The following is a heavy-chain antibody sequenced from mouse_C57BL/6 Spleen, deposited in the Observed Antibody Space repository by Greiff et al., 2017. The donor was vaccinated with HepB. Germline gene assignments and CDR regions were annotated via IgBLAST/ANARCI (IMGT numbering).Heavy chain of an antibody. CDR3: ARQGYGSSYDHFDY. D-gene: IGHD1-1*01. CDR1: GFTFSDYG. J-gene: IGHJ2*01. Sequence: EVMLVESGGGLVKPGGSLKLSCAASGFTFSDYGMHWVRQAPEKGLEWVAYISSGSSTIYYADTVKGRFTISRDNAKNTLFLQMTSLRSEDTAMYYCARQGYGSSYDHFDYWGQGTTLTVSS. CDR2: ISSGSSTI. V-gene: IGHV5-17*01.